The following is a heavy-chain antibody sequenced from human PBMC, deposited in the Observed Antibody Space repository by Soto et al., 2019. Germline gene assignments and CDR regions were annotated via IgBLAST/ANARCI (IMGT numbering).Heavy chain of an antibody. J-gene: IGHJ4*02. D-gene: IGHD3-22*01. Sequence: ASVKVSCKASGYTFTSYYMHWVRQAPGQGLEWMGIINPSGGSTSYAQKFQGRVTMTRDTSTSTVYMELSSLRSEDTAVYYCARDVFFYYDSSGYYSKGGGDWGQGTLVTVSS. CDR1: GYTFTSYY. V-gene: IGHV1-46*03. CDR3: ARDVFFYYDSSGYYSKGGGD. CDR2: INPSGGST.